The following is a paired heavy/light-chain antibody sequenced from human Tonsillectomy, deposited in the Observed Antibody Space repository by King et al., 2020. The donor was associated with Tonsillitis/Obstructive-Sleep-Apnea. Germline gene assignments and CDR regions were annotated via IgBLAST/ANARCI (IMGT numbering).Light chain of an antibody. Sequence: SYELTQPPSVSVSPGEAARITCFGDALPNQYAHWYQQKPGQAPVLLVYKDTERPSGIPERFSGSSSGTAVTLTISGVQAEDEADYFCQSADNSGVPVVFGGGTKLTVL. J-gene: IGLJ2*01. CDR2: KDT. CDR3: QSADNSGVPVV. CDR1: ALPNQY. V-gene: IGLV3-25*03.
Heavy chain of an antibody. CDR2: IWYDGSNI. CDR3: ARGLMWFGEVYSYYMDV. V-gene: IGHV3-33*01. CDR1: GFTFNSYG. Sequence: QVQLVESGGGVVQPGRSLRLSCAASGFTFNSYGMHWVRQAPGKGLEWVAVIWYDGSNIHYVDSVKGRFTISRDNSKNTLYLQMNSLRAEDTAVYYCARGLMWFGEVYSYYMDVWGKGTTVTVSS. J-gene: IGHJ6*03. D-gene: IGHD3-10*01.